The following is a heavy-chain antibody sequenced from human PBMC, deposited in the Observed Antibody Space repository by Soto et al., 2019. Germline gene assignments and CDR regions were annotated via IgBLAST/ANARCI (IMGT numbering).Heavy chain of an antibody. CDR1: GFTFSSYG. J-gene: IGHJ4*02. CDR2: IWYDGSNK. D-gene: IGHD2-2*01. Sequence: PGGSLRLSCAASGFTFSSYGMHWVRQAPGKGLEWVAVIWYDGSNKYYADSVKGRFTISRDNSKNTLYLQMNSLRAEDTAVYYCARDPDPFVPAAMTIDYWGQGTLVTVSS. CDR3: ARDPDPFVPAAMTIDY. V-gene: IGHV3-33*01.